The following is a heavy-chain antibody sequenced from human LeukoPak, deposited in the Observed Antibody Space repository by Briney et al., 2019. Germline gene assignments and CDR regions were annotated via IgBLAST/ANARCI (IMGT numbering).Heavy chain of an antibody. CDR3: ARHPEPGYCSSTSCHESYSDY. CDR2: ISGSGGRP. V-gene: IGHV3-23*01. CDR1: GFTFSSCA. D-gene: IGHD2-2*01. Sequence: GGSLRLSCAASGFTFSSCAMSWVRQAPGKGLEWVSAISGSGGRPYYADSVKGRFTISRDNSKNTLYLQMNSLRAEDTAVYYCARHPEPGYCSSTSCHESYSDYWGQGTLVTVSS. J-gene: IGHJ4*02.